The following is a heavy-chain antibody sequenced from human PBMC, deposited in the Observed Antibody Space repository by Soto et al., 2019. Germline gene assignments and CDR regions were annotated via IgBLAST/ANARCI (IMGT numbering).Heavy chain of an antibody. J-gene: IGHJ4*02. Sequence: SVKVSCKASGGTFSSYAISWVRQAPGQGLEWMGGIIPTFGTANYAQKFQGRVTITADESTSTAYMELSSLRSEDTAVYYCARTAMVRGATFDYWGQGTLVTVSS. CDR1: GGTFSSYA. V-gene: IGHV1-69*13. CDR3: ARTAMVRGATFDY. D-gene: IGHD3-10*01. CDR2: IIPTFGTA.